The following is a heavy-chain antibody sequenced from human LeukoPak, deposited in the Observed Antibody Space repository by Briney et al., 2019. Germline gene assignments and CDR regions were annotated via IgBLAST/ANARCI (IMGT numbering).Heavy chain of an antibody. D-gene: IGHD1-26*01. V-gene: IGHV3-48*03. Sequence: GGSLRLSCAASGFTFSSYEMNWVRQAPGKGLEWVSYVSSVGSTVYYADSVKGRFTISRDNAKNSLYLQMNSLRAEDTAVYYCASLRGSGSHYVAPNTLDYRGQGTLVTVSS. J-gene: IGHJ4*02. CDR2: VSSVGSTV. CDR3: ASLRGSGSHYVAPNTLDY. CDR1: GFTFSSYE.